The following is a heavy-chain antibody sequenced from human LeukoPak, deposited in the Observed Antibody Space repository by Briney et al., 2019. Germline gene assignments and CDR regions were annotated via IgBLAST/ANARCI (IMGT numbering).Heavy chain of an antibody. CDR2: IISISSYI. J-gene: IGHJ4*02. Sequence: PGGSLRLSCAASGFTFSSYSMNWVRQAPGKGLEWVSSIISISSYIYYADSVKGRFTISRDNAKNSLYLQMNSLRAEDTAVYYCARDQLSIAVAGTIDYWGQGTLVTVSS. CDR3: ARDQLSIAVAGTIDY. V-gene: IGHV3-21*01. CDR1: GFTFSSYS. D-gene: IGHD6-19*01.